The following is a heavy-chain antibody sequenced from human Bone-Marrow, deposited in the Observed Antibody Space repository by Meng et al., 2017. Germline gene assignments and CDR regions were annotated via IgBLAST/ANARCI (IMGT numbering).Heavy chain of an antibody. CDR2: IYYSGST. CDR1: GGSISSSSYY. D-gene: IGHD6-19*01. CDR3: ASWIYSCGWQ. Sequence: LQVRDSGPELVKPAETLSPTCTVAGGSISSSSYYWGWIRQPPGKGLEWIGSIYYSGSTYYNPSLKSRVTISVDTSKNQFSLKLSSVTAADTAVYYCASWIYSCGWQWGQGTLVTVSS. V-gene: IGHV4-39*07. J-gene: IGHJ4*02.